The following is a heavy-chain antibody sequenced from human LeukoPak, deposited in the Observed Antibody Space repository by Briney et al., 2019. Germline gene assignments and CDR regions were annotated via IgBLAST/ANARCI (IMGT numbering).Heavy chain of an antibody. V-gene: IGHV3-33*01. Sequence: HPGGSLRLSSAASGFTFSTYGMHWVRQAPGKGLEWVALVWSDGNGKFYADSVKGRFTISRDNSKNTLYLQMNSLRAEDTAVYYCVSVLTVTFDSWGQGTLVTVSS. CDR3: VSVLTVTFDS. J-gene: IGHJ4*02. CDR1: GFTFSTYG. CDR2: VWSDGNGK. D-gene: IGHD4-17*01.